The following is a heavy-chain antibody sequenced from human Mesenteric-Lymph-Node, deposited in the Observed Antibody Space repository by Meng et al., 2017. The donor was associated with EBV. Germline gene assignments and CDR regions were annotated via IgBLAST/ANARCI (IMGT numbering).Heavy chain of an antibody. CDR1: GGSISSGGYS. CDR3: ARVAGSNYGSGSYYFDY. J-gene: IGHJ4*02. Sequence: QLQLQDSGCGLVNPSPTLPLPCAVSGGSISSGGYSWSWIRQQPGKGLEWIGYIYHSGSTYYNPSLKSRVTISVDRSKNQFSLKLSSVTAADTAVYYCARVAGSNYGSGSYYFDYWGQGTLVTVSS. V-gene: IGHV4-30-2*01. D-gene: IGHD3-10*01. CDR2: IYHSGST.